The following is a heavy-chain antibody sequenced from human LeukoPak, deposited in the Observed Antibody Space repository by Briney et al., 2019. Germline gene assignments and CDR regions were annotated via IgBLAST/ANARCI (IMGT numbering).Heavy chain of an antibody. Sequence: PSETLSLTCTVSGGSISSYYWSWIRQPPGKGLEWIGYIYYSGSTNYNPSPKNRVTISVDKSKNQFSLKLSSVTAADTAVYYCARHGRGYDPYYFDYWGQGTLVTVSS. CDR3: ARHGRGYDPYYFDY. D-gene: IGHD5-12*01. J-gene: IGHJ4*02. CDR1: GGSISSYY. CDR2: IYYSGST. V-gene: IGHV4-59*08.